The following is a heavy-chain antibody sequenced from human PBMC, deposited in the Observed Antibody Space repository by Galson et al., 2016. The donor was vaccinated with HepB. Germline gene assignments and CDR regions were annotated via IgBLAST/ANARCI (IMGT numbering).Heavy chain of an antibody. CDR3: AKDVDPGAVVTQTVVGYYYYGLDV. J-gene: IGHJ6*02. Sequence: SLRLSCAASGFTFSSYGMHWVRQAPGKGLEWVAVISYDGGKKYYSDSVKGRFTISRDNSKNTLSLQMTSLRGDDSAVYYCAKDVDPGAVVTQTVVGYYYYGLDVCGQGPTVTVSS. D-gene: IGHD2-2*01. CDR1: GFTFSSYG. V-gene: IGHV3-30*18. CDR2: ISYDGGKK.